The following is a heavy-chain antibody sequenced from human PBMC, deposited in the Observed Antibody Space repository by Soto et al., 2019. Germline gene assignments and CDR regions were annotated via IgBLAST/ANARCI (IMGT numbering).Heavy chain of an antibody. V-gene: IGHV3-9*01. CDR2: ISWNSGSI. CDR3: AKDSIIAVATLIPPFEYFQH. J-gene: IGHJ1*01. CDR1: GFTFDDYA. D-gene: IGHD6-19*01. Sequence: GGSLRLSCAASGFTFDDYAMHWVRQAPGKGLEWVSGISWNSGSIGYADSVKGRFTISKDNAKNSLYLQMNSLRAEATALYYCAKDSIIAVATLIPPFEYFQHWGQGTLVTVSS.